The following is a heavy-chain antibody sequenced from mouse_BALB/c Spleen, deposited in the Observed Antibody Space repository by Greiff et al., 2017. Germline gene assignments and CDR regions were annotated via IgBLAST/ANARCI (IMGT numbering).Heavy chain of an antibody. D-gene: IGHD1-2*01. CDR3: TSSNSLLRLRYAMDY. Sequence: EVKLEESGGGLVQPGGSMKLSCVASGFTFSNYWMNWVRQSPEKGLEWVAEIRLKSNNYATHYAESVKGRFTISRDDSKSSVYLQMNNLRAEDTGIYYCTSSNSLLRLRYAMDYWGQGTSVTVSS. CDR2: IRLKSNNYAT. CDR1: GFTFSNYW. J-gene: IGHJ4*01. V-gene: IGHV6-6*02.